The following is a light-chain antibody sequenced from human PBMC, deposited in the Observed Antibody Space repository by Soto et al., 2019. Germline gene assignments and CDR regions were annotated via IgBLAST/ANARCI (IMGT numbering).Light chain of an antibody. Sequence: EIVMTQSPATLSVSPGERATLSCRASQSVSSNLAWYQQKPGQAPRLLIYGASTRATDIPARFSGSGSGTEFTLTISSLQSEDFAVYYCQQYNNWPRIFGQGTKVEIK. CDR1: QSVSSN. V-gene: IGKV3-15*01. CDR2: GAS. J-gene: IGKJ1*01. CDR3: QQYNNWPRI.